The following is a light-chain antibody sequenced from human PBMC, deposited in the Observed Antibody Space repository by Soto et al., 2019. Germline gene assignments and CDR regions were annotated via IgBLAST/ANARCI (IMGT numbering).Light chain of an antibody. J-gene: IGKJ4*01. CDR1: QSVSSSY. CDR2: GAS. V-gene: IGKV3-20*01. Sequence: EIVLTQSPGTLSLSPGERATLSCRANQSVSSSYLAWYQQKPGQAPRLLIYGASSRATGIPDRFSGSGSGTDFTLTITRLEPEDFVVYYCQHYRTSFGGGTKVEIK. CDR3: QHYRTS.